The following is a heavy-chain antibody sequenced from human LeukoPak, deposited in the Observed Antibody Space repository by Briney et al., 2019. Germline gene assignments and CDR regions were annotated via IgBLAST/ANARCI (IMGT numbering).Heavy chain of an antibody. CDR3: ARVLGYSSSWYYDY. CDR1: GGSISSGGYS. V-gene: IGHV4-30-2*01. J-gene: IGHJ4*02. Sequence: PSQTLSLTCAVSGGSISSGGYSWSWIRQPPGKGLEWIGYIYHSGSTYYNPSLKSRATISVDRSKNQFSLKLSSVTAADTAVYYCARVLGYSSSWYYDYWGQGTLVTVSS. D-gene: IGHD6-13*01. CDR2: IYHSGST.